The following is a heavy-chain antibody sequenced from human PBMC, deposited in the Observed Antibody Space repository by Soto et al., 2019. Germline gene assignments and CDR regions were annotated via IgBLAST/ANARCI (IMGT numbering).Heavy chain of an antibody. Sequence: SGPTLVNPTETLTLTCSFSGFSLTASAVGVGWIRQPPGKALEWLALIYSDADKRSSTSLKNRVTITKETSKKHVVLTLTNIDHVDTGTYYCAHSLSNFRFFDYWGQGILVTVSS. J-gene: IGHJ4*02. D-gene: IGHD4-4*01. CDR2: IYSDADK. V-gene: IGHV2-5*02. CDR1: GFSLTASAVG. CDR3: AHSLSNFRFFDY.